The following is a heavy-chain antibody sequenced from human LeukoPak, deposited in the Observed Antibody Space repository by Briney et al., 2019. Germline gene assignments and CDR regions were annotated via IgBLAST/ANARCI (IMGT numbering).Heavy chain of an antibody. CDR3: ARALYFDSGISQPRLTPDY. Sequence: ASVKVSCKASGYTFTSYYIHWVRQAPGQGLEWMGMINPSGGSTSYAQKFQGKVTMTRDTSTSTLYMELSSLTSEDTAVYYCARALYFDSGISQPRLTPDYWGQGTLVTVSS. J-gene: IGHJ4*02. V-gene: IGHV1-46*01. CDR1: GYTFTSYY. D-gene: IGHD3-10*01. CDR2: INPSGGST.